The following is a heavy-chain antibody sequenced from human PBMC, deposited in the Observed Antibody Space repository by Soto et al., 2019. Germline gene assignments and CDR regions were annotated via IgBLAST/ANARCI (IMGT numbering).Heavy chain of an antibody. CDR1: GGSISSYY. Sequence: SETLSLTCTVSGGSISSYYWSWIRQPPGKGLEWIGYIYYSGSTNYNPSLKSRVTISVDTSKNQFSLKLSSVTAADTAVYYCARDPGYGSGSYFGWPSQDEYHYYGMDVWGQGTTVTVSS. V-gene: IGHV4-59*01. J-gene: IGHJ6*02. CDR2: IYYSGST. CDR3: ARDPGYGSGSYFGWPSQDEYHYYGMDV. D-gene: IGHD3-10*01.